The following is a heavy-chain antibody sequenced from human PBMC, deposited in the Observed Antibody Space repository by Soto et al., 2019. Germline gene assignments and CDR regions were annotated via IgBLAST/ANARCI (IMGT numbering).Heavy chain of an antibody. CDR2: INHSGST. Sequence: ASETLSLTCAVYGGSFSGYYWSWIRQPPGKGLEWIGEINHSGSTNYNPSLKSRVTISVDTSKNQFSLKLSSVTAADTAVYYCASGLAAVDYWGQGTLVTVSS. D-gene: IGHD6-13*01. CDR3: ASGLAAVDY. J-gene: IGHJ4*02. CDR1: GGSFSGYY. V-gene: IGHV4-34*01.